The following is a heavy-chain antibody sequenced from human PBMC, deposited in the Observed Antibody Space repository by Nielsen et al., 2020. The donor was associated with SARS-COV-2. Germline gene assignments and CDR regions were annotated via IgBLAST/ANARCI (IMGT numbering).Heavy chain of an antibody. V-gene: IGHV3-11*05. J-gene: IGHJ4*02. CDR3: AREGRKLPLDY. CDR1: GFTFSDYY. Sequence: GGSLRLFCVGSGFTFSDYYMSWVRQAPGKGLEWVSYITSSSTYTNYADSVKGRFTISRDNAKNSLSLQMHSLRAEDTAVYYCAREGRKLPLDYWGQGTLVTVSS. D-gene: IGHD5-24*01. CDR2: ITSSSTYT.